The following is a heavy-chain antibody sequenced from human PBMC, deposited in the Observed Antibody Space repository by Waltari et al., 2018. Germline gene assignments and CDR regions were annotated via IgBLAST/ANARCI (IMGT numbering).Heavy chain of an antibody. D-gene: IGHD6-13*01. CDR2: IYHSGDT. CDR1: GYSITSGYY. J-gene: IGHJ4*02. Sequence: QVQLQESGPGLVKPSETLSLTCTVSGYSITSGYYCGCIRQPPGKGLEWIGSIYHSGDTYHHACLKARPTISGDTSKNQYSLRRSSVIAAVTDVYYCAGAPMSGAATGTFDFWGLGSLVTVSP. V-gene: IGHV4-38-2*02. CDR3: AGAPMSGAATGTFDF.